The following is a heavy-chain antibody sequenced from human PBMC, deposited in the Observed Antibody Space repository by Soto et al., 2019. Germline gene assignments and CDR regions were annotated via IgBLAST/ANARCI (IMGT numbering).Heavy chain of an antibody. D-gene: IGHD3-22*01. CDR3: SRAPYFCDSSAYFGY. Sequence: QVQLVQSGAEVKKPGASVKVSCKASGYTFTSYGISWVRQAPGQGLEWMGWISTYSGNTNYAQKLQVRVTMTTDTSTSTAYMKLRSLRSDDAAVYYCSRAPYFCDSSAYFGYWGQGTLVTVSS. V-gene: IGHV1-18*01. CDR2: ISTYSGNT. CDR1: GYTFTSYG. J-gene: IGHJ4*02.